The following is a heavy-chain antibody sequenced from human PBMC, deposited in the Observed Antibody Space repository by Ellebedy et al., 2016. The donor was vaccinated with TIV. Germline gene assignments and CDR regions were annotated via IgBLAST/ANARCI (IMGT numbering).Heavy chain of an antibody. Sequence: PGGSLRLSCAASGFTFSSYAMSWVRQAPGKGLEWVSTMSGSGGRIYHADSVKGRFTISRDNAKNSLYLQMNSLRDEDTAVYYCARVGLGYSSSWYYYGMDVWGQGTTVTVSS. CDR1: GFTFSSYA. D-gene: IGHD6-13*01. CDR3: ARVGLGYSSSWYYYGMDV. J-gene: IGHJ6*02. V-gene: IGHV3-23*01. CDR2: MSGSGGRI.